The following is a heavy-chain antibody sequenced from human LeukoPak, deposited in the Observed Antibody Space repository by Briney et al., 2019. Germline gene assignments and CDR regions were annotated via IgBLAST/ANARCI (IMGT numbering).Heavy chain of an antibody. CDR3: ARGDSTALTMVRGVIIYY. D-gene: IGHD3-10*01. CDR2: INHSGST. CDR1: GGSFSGYY. V-gene: IGHV4-34*01. J-gene: IGHJ4*02. Sequence: SETLSLTCAVYGGSFSGYYWSWIRQPPGKGLEWIGEINHSGSTNYNPSLKSRVTISVDTSKNQFSLKLSSVTAADTAVYYCARGDSTALTMVRGVIIYYWGQGTLVTVSS.